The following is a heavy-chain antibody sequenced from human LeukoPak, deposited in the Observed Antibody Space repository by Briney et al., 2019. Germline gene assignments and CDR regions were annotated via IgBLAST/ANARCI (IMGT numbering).Heavy chain of an antibody. CDR2: IYYSGST. CDR1: GGPISSSSYY. V-gene: IGHV4-39*07. CDR3: ARAVIFGYSGDAFDI. D-gene: IGHD3-3*01. Sequence: SETLSLTCTVSGGPISSSSYYWGWIRQPPGKGLEWIGGIYYSGSTYYNPSLKSRVTISVDTSKNQFSLKLSAVTAADTAVYYCARAVIFGYSGDAFDIWGQGTMVTVSS. J-gene: IGHJ3*02.